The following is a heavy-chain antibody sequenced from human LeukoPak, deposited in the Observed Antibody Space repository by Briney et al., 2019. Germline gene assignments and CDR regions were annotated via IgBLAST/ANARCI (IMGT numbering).Heavy chain of an antibody. J-gene: IGHJ3*02. D-gene: IGHD2-2*01. Sequence: GGSLRLSCAASGFTFSSYSMNWVRQAPGKGLEWVSYISSSSSTIYYADSVKGRFTISRDNSKNTLYLQMNSLRAEDTAVYYCAKIICSSTSCNDAFDIWGQGTMVTVSS. V-gene: IGHV3-48*01. CDR3: AKIICSSTSCNDAFDI. CDR2: ISSSSSTI. CDR1: GFTFSSYS.